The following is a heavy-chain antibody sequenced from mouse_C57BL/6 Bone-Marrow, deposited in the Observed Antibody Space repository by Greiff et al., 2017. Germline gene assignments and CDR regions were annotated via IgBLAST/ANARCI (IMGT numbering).Heavy chain of an antibody. CDR2: IRSKSNNYAT. CDR3: VRHGDYSPLGY. J-gene: IGHJ3*01. CDR1: GFSFNTYA. V-gene: IGHV10-1*01. D-gene: IGHD2-12*01. Sequence: EVQLVESGGGLVQPKGSLKLSCAASGFSFNTYAMNWVRQAPGKGLEWVARIRSKSNNYATYYADSVKDRFTISRDDSESMLYLQMNNLKTEDTAMDYCVRHGDYSPLGYWGQGTLVTVSA.